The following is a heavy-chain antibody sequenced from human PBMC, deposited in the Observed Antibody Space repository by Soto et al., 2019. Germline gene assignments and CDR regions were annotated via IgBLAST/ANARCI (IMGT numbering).Heavy chain of an antibody. Sequence: ASVKVSFKASGYAFTSYAMHWVRQAPGQRLEWMGWINAGNGNTKYSQKFQGRVTITRDTSARTAYMELSSLRSEDTAVYYCARGLNGYLHYFDYWGQGTPVTVSS. V-gene: IGHV1-3*01. J-gene: IGHJ4*02. D-gene: IGHD5-18*01. CDR3: ARGLNGYLHYFDY. CDR2: INAGNGNT. CDR1: GYAFTSYA.